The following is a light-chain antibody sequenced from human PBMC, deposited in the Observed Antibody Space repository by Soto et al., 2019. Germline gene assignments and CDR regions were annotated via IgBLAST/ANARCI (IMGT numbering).Light chain of an antibody. CDR3: QQYVSLPIT. V-gene: IGKV3-11*01. Sequence: EIVLTQSPATLSLSPGERATLSCRASQSISNYLTWYQQKPGQAPRLLIYDASNRATDIPARFSGSGSGTDFTLTISRVAPEDFAVYYCQQYVSLPITFGQGTRREIK. CDR1: QSISNY. CDR2: DAS. J-gene: IGKJ5*01.